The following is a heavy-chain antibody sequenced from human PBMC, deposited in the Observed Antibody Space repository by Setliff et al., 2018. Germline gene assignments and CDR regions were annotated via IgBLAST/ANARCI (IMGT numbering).Heavy chain of an antibody. CDR1: GGTFSSYA. Sequence: GASVKVSCKASGGTFSSYAISWVRQAPGQGLEWMGGIIPIFGTANYAQKFQGRVTITADESTSTAYMEPSSLRSEDTAVYYCARDSRGLVPAAIEGSYYYYGMDVWGQGTTVTVSS. CDR2: IIPIFGTA. V-gene: IGHV1-69*13. D-gene: IGHD2-2*02. J-gene: IGHJ6*02. CDR3: ARDSRGLVPAAIEGSYYYYGMDV.